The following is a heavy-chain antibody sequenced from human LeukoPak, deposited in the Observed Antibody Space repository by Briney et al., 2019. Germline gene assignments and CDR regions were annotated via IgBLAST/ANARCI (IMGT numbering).Heavy chain of an antibody. CDR3: AREGPMIVETD. CDR2: IKQDGSEK. J-gene: IGHJ4*02. Sequence: GSLRLSCAASGFTFSTYWMTWVRQAPGKGLEWVANIKQDGSEKYYVDSVKGRFTISRDNAKNSLYLQMNSLRAEDTAVYYCAREGPMIVETDWGQGALVTVSS. V-gene: IGHV3-7*01. D-gene: IGHD3-22*01. CDR1: GFTFSTYW.